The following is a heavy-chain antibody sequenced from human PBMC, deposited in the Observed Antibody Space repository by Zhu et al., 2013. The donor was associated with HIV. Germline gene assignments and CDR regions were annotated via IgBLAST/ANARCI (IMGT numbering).Heavy chain of an antibody. CDR2: ISSSGSTI. J-gene: IGHJ6*02. CDR1: GFTFSSYE. Sequence: EVQLVESGGGLVQPGGSLRLSCAASGFTFSSYEMNWVRQAPGKGLEWVSYISSSGSTIYYADSVKGRFTISRDNAKNSLYLQMNSLRAEDTAVYYCARDRTNIVVVRYYGMDVWGQGTTVTVSS. D-gene: IGHD2-2*01. CDR3: ARDRTNIVVVRYYGMDV. V-gene: IGHV3-48*03.